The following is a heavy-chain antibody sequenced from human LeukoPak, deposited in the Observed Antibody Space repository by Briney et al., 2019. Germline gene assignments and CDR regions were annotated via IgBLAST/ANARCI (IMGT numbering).Heavy chain of an antibody. J-gene: IGHJ4*02. CDR3: SRGDYDSNGFYPL. D-gene: IGHD3-22*01. CDR1: GFSFSDSA. Sequence: GRSLRLSCAASGFSFSDSAIHWVRQTSGKGLEWVGRIRTKANTYATAYAASVKGRFTISRDDSKNTAYLQMNSLITEDTAVYYCSRGDYDSNGFYPLWGQGTLVTVAS. CDR2: IRTKANTYAT. V-gene: IGHV3-73*01.